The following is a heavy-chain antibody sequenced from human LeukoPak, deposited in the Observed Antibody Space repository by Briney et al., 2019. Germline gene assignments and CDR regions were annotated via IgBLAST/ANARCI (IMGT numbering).Heavy chain of an antibody. J-gene: IGHJ6*02. Sequence: SGGSLRLSCAASGFTFSSYSMNWVRQAPGKGLEWVSSISSSSSYIYYADSVKGRFTISRGNAKNSLYLQMNSLRAEDTAVYYCARGPDIVVVPWYLGYEEDGMDVWGQGTTVTVSS. D-gene: IGHD2-2*01. V-gene: IGHV3-21*01. CDR2: ISSSSSYI. CDR1: GFTFSSYS. CDR3: ARGPDIVVVPWYLGYEEDGMDV.